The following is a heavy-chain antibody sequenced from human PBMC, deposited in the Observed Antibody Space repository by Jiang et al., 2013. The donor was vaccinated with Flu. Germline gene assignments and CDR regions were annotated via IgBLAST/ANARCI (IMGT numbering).Heavy chain of an antibody. CDR3: ARSLVGYSPSEAT. D-gene: IGHD6-13*01. CDR1: GGSFSGYY. V-gene: IGHV4-34*01. J-gene: IGHJ4*02. Sequence: LLKPSETLSLTCAVYGGSFSGYYWSWIRQPPGKGLEWIGEINHSGSTNYNPSLKSRVTISVDTSKNQFSLKLSSVTAADTAVYYCARSLVGYSPSEATWGQGTLGHRLL. CDR2: INHSGST.